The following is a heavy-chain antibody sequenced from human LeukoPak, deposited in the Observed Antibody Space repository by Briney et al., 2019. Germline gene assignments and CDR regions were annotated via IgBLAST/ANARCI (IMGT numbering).Heavy chain of an antibody. Sequence: PGGSLRLSCAASAFTLSGYAMSWVRQAPGKGLEWVSSISGSGGNTFYTDSVKGRFTISRDNSRDTLYLQMNSLRAEDTAVYYCAKATDYGGSYYSLDYWGQGTLVTVSS. V-gene: IGHV3-23*01. D-gene: IGHD1-26*01. J-gene: IGHJ4*02. CDR1: AFTLSGYA. CDR2: ISGSGGNT. CDR3: AKATDYGGSYYSLDY.